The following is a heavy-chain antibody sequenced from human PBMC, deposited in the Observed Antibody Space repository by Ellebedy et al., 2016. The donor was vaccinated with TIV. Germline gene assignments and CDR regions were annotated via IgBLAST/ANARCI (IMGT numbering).Heavy chain of an antibody. CDR3: ARDGDYGDYVKYWYFDL. CDR1: GGTFSSYA. V-gene: IGHV1-69*13. J-gene: IGHJ2*01. CDR2: IISIFGTA. Sequence: ASVKVSCKASGGTFSSYAISWVRQAPGQGLEWMGGIISIFGTANYAQKFQGRVTITADESTSTAYMELSSLRSEDTAVYYCARDGDYGDYVKYWYFDLWGRGTLVTVSS. D-gene: IGHD4-17*01.